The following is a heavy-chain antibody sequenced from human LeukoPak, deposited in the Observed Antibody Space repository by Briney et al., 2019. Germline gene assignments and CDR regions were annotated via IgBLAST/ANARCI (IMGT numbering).Heavy chain of an antibody. CDR2: IYYSGST. CDR3: ARHGYGSWYGYNWFDP. V-gene: IGHV4-39*01. D-gene: IGHD6-13*01. Sequence: KPSETLSLTCTVSGGSISSSSYYWGWIRQPPGKGLEWIGSIYYSGSTYYNPSLKSRVTISVDTSKNQFSLKLSSVTAADTAVYYCARHGYGSWYGYNWFDPWGQGTLVTVSS. J-gene: IGHJ5*02. CDR1: GGSISSSSYY.